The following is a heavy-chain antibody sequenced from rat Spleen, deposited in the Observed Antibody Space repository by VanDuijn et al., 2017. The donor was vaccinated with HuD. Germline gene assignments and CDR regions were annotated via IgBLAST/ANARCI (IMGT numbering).Heavy chain of an antibody. CDR2: ISYDGSST. CDR3: AVAGYGY. V-gene: IGHV5-29*01. CDR1: GFTFSNYG. J-gene: IGHJ2*01. D-gene: IGHD1-7*01. Sequence: EVQLVESDGGLVQPGRSLKLSCAASGFTFSNYGMAWVRQAPTKGLEWVATISYDGSSTYYRDSVKGRFTISRDNAENIVYLQMNSLRCEDTATYYCAVAGYGYWGQGVMVTVSS.